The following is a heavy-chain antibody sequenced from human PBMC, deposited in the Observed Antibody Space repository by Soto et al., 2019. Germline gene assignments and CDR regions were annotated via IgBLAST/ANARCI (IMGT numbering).Heavy chain of an antibody. V-gene: IGHV4-31*03. J-gene: IGHJ3*02. CDR3: AACGNSNYGGAFDI. CDR1: GGSISSGGCF. Sequence: PSETLSLTCTVSGGSISSGGCFWSWIRQRPGKGLEWIGYIYYSGSTDYNPSLRSRVTISLDTSKKQFSLKLNSVTAADTAVYYCAACGNSNYGGAFDIWGQGKMVTVS. CDR2: IYYSGST. D-gene: IGHD4-17*01.